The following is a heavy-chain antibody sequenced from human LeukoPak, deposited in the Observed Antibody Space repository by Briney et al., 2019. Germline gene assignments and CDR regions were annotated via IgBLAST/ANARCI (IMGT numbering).Heavy chain of an antibody. J-gene: IGHJ6*02. V-gene: IGHV3-21*01. D-gene: IGHD4-11*01. CDR1: IFTFSSYS. Sequence: GGSLRLSCAASIFTFSSYSMKWVRQAPEKGREWVSSISNDGRHIYHADSVKGRFTTSRDNAQNSLYLKMNSMRADDTAVYYCARHMTTVTAIPLHYGMDVWGQGTAVTVSS. CDR2: ISNDGRHI. CDR3: ARHMTTVTAIPLHYGMDV.